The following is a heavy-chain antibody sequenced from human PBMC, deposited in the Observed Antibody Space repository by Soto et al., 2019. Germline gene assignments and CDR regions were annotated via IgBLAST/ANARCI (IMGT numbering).Heavy chain of an antibody. CDR2: IIPISGTA. Sequence: QVQLVQSGDAVKKPGSSVKVSCKASGGTFSSYAIRWVRQAPGQGLEWLGGIIPISGTANYAQKFQVRVTITAAESTSTAYMELTSLRSEDTAGYYWARGFTMFRGTPLDAFDIWGQGTMVTVS. V-gene: IGHV1-69*01. CDR1: GGTFSSYA. CDR3: ARGFTMFRGTPLDAFDI. D-gene: IGHD3-10*01. J-gene: IGHJ3*02.